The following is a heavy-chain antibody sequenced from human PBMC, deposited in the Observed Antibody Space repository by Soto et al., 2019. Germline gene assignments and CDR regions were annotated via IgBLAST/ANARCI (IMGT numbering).Heavy chain of an antibody. V-gene: IGHV4-39*01. CDR2: IYYTGTT. D-gene: IGHD2-15*01. CDR3: ARPEIVYVRPCPARSDF. J-gene: IGHJ4*02. Sequence: QLQIQESGPGLVKPSETLSLTCTVSGASVSRDSYYWGWVRQPPGKGLEWIGSIYYTGTTYYTPSLASRVSISIDPSRNQSSLNLSSVTASDTAVYYCARPEIVYVRPCPARSDFWGQGMLVNSSS. CDR1: GASVSRDSYY.